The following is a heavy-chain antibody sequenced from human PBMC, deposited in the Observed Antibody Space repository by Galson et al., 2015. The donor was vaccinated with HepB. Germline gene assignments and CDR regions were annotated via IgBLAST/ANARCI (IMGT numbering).Heavy chain of an antibody. J-gene: IGHJ3*02. CDR2: ISYDGSNK. CDR3: AGSGKGYCSGGSCYFGAFDI. CDR1: GFTFSSYA. Sequence: SLRLSCAASGFTFSSYAMHWVRQAPGKGLEWVAVISYDGSNKYYADSVKGRFTISRDNSKNTLYLQMNSLRAEDTAVYYCAGSGKGYCSGGSCYFGAFDIWGQGTMVTVSS. V-gene: IGHV3-30*04. D-gene: IGHD2-15*01.